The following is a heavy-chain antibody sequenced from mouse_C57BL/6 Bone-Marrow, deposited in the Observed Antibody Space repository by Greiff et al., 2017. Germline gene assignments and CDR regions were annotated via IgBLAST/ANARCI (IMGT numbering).Heavy chain of an antibody. CDR3: ARWKGADSSGYFAY. J-gene: IGHJ3*01. Sequence: VQLQQPGTELVKPGASVKLSCKASGYTFTSYWMHWVKQRPGQGLEWIGNINPSNGGTNYNEKFKSKATLTVANSSSTAYMQLISLTSEDSAVXYCARWKGADSSGYFAYWGQGTLVTVSA. V-gene: IGHV1-53*01. CDR1: GYTFTSYW. D-gene: IGHD3-2*02. CDR2: INPSNGGT.